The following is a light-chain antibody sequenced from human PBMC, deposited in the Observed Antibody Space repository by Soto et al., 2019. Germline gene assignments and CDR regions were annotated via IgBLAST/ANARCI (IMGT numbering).Light chain of an antibody. J-gene: IGLJ3*02. CDR1: SSDVGGYNY. CDR2: EVS. Sequence: QSALTQPASVSGSPGQSITISCTGTSSDVGGYNYVSWYQQHPGKAPKLMIYEVSNRPSGVSHRFSGSKSGNTASLTISGLQTEDEANYYCCSYAGRSTWVFGGGTKLTFL. V-gene: IGLV2-14*01. CDR3: CSYAGRSTWV.